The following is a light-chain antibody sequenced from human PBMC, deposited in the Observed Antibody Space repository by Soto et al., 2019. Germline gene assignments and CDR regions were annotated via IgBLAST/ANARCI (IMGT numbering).Light chain of an antibody. CDR3: QQYNHWPRT. Sequence: EIQMTQSPSTLSASPGERATLSCRASQSISNYLAWYQQKPGQAPRLLIYAASTRPAGIPARFSGSGSGTDFTLTISSLQPEDFAVYYCQQYNHWPRTFGQGTKVDIK. V-gene: IGKV3-15*01. CDR1: QSISNY. CDR2: AAS. J-gene: IGKJ1*01.